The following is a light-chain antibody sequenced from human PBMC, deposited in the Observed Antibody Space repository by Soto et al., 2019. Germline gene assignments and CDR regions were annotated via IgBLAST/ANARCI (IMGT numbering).Light chain of an antibody. Sequence: VLTQSPATLSVSPGERVTLSCRASQSDSSLLAWYQQKPGQAPRLLIYSTSTRATGIPARFSGSGSGTEFTLTISSLQSEDFAIYYCQLYQYWPYTFGHGTNLEIK. CDR1: QSDSSL. V-gene: IGKV3-15*01. CDR3: QLYQYWPYT. CDR2: STS. J-gene: IGKJ2*01.